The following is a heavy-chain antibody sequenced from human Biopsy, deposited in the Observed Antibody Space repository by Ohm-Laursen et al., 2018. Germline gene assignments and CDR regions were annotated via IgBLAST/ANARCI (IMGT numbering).Heavy chain of an antibody. CDR2: IFYRGST. CDR3: ARDYDTSGYYYVS. Sequence: GTLSLTCIVSGGSISNNNYYWGWIRQPPGKGLEWIGSIFYRGSTHYKPSLKSRLNISIDTSKNQFSLKLNSVTAADTAVYYCARDYDTSGYYYVSWGQGTLVTVSS. V-gene: IGHV4-39*01. CDR1: GGSISNNNYY. D-gene: IGHD3-22*01. J-gene: IGHJ5*02.